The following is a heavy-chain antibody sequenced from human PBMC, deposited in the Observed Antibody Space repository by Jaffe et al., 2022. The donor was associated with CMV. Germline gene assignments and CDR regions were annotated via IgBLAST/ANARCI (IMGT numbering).Heavy chain of an antibody. CDR3: ARSGPIPTRRTTETSRHKWFDP. V-gene: IGHV4-34*01. D-gene: IGHD4-17*01. J-gene: IGHJ5*02. CDR2: VNRGGTT. CDR1: GGSFSGYT. Sequence: QVQLQQWGAGLLKPSETLSLTCAVHGGSFSGYTWSWIRQPQGKGLEWIGEVNRGGTTTSNPPLRSRVTISLDTSKNQFSLKLSGVTAADTAVYYCARSGPIPTRRTTETSRHKWFDPWGQGTLVTVSS.